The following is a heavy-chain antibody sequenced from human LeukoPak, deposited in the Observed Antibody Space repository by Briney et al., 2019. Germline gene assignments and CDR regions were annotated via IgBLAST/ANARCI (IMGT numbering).Heavy chain of an antibody. CDR1: GYTFTSYG. CDR2: ISAYNGNT. D-gene: IGHD2-8*02. J-gene: IGHJ3*02. V-gene: IGHV1-18*01. CDR3: AREGYCTGGVCYIVGEQDAFDI. Sequence: ASVKVSCKASGYTFTSYGISWVRQAPGQGLEWMGWISAYNGNTNYAQKLQGRVTMTTDTSTSTAYIELRSLRSDDTAVYYCAREGYCTGGVCYIVGEQDAFDIWGQGTMVTVSS.